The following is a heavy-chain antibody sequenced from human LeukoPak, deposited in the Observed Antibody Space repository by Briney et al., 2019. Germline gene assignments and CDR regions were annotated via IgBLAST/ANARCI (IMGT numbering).Heavy chain of an antibody. Sequence: ASVKVSCKASGYTFTGYYMHWVRQAPGQGLEWMGRINPNSGGTNYAQKFQGRVTMTRDTSISTAYMELSRLRSDDTAVYYCARDNYDYVWGSYQDYWGQGTLVTDSS. V-gene: IGHV1-2*06. CDR3: ARDNYDYVWGSYQDY. D-gene: IGHD3-16*02. CDR2: INPNSGGT. J-gene: IGHJ4*02. CDR1: GYTFTGYY.